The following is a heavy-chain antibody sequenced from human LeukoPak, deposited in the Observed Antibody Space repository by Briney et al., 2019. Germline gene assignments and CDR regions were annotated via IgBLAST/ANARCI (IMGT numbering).Heavy chain of an antibody. CDR1: GFTFSSYA. D-gene: IGHD1-26*01. J-gene: IGHJ4*02. V-gene: IGHV3-30*04. CDR2: ISYDGSSK. Sequence: GGSLRLSCAASGFTFSSYAMHWVRQAPGKGLEWVAVISYDGSSKYYADSVKGRFTISRDNSKNTLYLQMNSPRAEDTAVYYCARDLVGATADYWGQGTLVTVSS. CDR3: ARDLVGATADY.